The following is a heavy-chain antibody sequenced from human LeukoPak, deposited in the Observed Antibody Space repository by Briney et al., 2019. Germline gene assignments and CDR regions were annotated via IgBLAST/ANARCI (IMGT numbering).Heavy chain of an antibody. D-gene: IGHD3-22*01. J-gene: IGHJ6*02. Sequence: ASVKVSCKASGYTFTSYGISWVRQAPGQGLEWMGWISAYNGNTNYAQKLQGRVTMTTDTSTSTAYMELRSLRSDDTAVYYCAREPNYYDSSGYYYYCGMDVWGQGTTVTVSS. CDR2: ISAYNGNT. V-gene: IGHV1-18*01. CDR1: GYTFTSYG. CDR3: AREPNYYDSSGYYYYCGMDV.